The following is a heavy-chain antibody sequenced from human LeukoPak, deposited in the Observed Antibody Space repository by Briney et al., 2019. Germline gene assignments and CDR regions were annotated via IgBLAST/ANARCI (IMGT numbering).Heavy chain of an antibody. CDR3: ARGGATTAARDY. V-gene: IGHV4-31*03. CDR1: GGSISSGGYS. Sequence: PSQTLSLTCTVSGGSISSGGYSWSWIRQHPGKGLEWIGYIYYSGSTYYNPSLKSRVTISVDTSKNQFSLKLSSVTAADTAVYYCARGGATTAARDYWGQGTLVTVSS. D-gene: IGHD1-26*01. CDR2: IYYSGST. J-gene: IGHJ4*02.